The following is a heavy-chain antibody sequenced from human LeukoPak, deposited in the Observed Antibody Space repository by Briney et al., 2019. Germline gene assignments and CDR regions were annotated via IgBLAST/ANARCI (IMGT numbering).Heavy chain of an antibody. J-gene: IGHJ4*02. CDR2: IIPIFGTA. Sequence: GASVKVSCKASGGTFSSYAISWVRQAPGQRLEWMGGIIPIFGTANYAQKFQGRVTITADESTSTAYMELSSLGSEDTAVYYCARSYDILTGYYIRWGQGTLVTVSS. D-gene: IGHD3-9*01. V-gene: IGHV1-69*13. CDR1: GGTFSSYA. CDR3: ARSYDILTGYYIR.